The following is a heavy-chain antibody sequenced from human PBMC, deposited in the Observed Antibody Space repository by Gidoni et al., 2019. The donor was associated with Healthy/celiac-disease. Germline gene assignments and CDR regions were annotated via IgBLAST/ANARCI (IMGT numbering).Heavy chain of an antibody. V-gene: IGHV3-23*01. J-gene: IGHJ4*02. CDR1: GFTFSSYA. CDR2: ISGSGGST. D-gene: IGHD3-16*01. Sequence: EVQLLESGGGLVQPGGSLRISCAASGFTFSSYAMSWVRQAPGKGLEWVAAISGSGGSTYYADSVKGLFTISRDNSKNTLYLQMNSLRAEDTAVYYCAKAGKGEPFDYWGQGTLVTVSS. CDR3: AKAGKGEPFDY.